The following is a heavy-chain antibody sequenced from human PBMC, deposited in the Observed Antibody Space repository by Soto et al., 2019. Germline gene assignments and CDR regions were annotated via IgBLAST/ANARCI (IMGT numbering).Heavy chain of an antibody. V-gene: IGHV4-34*01. CDR2: INHSGST. CDR3: ARGGYYSNDY. D-gene: IGHD3-16*01. CDR1: GGSFSGYY. J-gene: IGHJ4*02. Sequence: ETLSLTCAVYGGSFSGYYWSWIRQPPGKGLEWIGEINHSGSTNYNPSLKSRVTISVDTSKNQFSLKLSSVTAADTAVYYCARGGYYSNDYWGQGTLVTVSS.